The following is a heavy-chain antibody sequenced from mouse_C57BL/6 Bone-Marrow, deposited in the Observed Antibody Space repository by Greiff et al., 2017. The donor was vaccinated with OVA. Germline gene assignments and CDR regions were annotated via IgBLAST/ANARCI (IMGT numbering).Heavy chain of an antibody. D-gene: IGHD5-1-1*01. CDR1: GYTFTNYW. Sequence: VQLQQSGAELVRPGTSVKMSCKASGYTFTNYWIGWAKQRPGHGLEWIGDIYHGGGYTNYNEKFKGKAPLTADKSSSTAYMPFRILASEASAIYYCGRWRKYAAWFAYWGQGTLVTVSA. J-gene: IGHJ3*01. CDR3: GRWRKYAAWFAY. V-gene: IGHV1-63*01. CDR2: IYHGGGYT.